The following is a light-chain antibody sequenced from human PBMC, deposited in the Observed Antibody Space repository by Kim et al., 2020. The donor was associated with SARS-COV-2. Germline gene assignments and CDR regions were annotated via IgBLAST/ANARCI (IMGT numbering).Light chain of an antibody. V-gene: IGLV2-8*01. CDR3: SSYAGSNTVYV. J-gene: IGLJ1*01. Sequence: QSALTQPPSASGSPGQSVTISCTGTSSDVGGYNYVSWYQQHPGKAPKLMIYEVSKRPSGVPDRFSGSKSGNTASLTVSGLQAEDEADYRCSSYAGSNTVYVFGTGTKVTVL. CDR1: SSDVGGYNY. CDR2: EVS.